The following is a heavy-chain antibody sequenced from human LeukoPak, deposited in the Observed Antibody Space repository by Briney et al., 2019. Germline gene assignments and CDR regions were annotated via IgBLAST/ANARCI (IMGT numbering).Heavy chain of an antibody. CDR3: AISTRISVAGTGHFDS. J-gene: IGHJ4*02. CDR1: GLTFRDFW. D-gene: IGHD6-19*01. Sequence: PGGSLRLSCEASGLTFRDFWMHWVRQAPGGGLAWVSRISPGGSGTSYADSVKGRFSISRDNAEDTLYLQMNSLTADDTAVYYCAISTRISVAGTGHFDSWGQGTLVTVSS. V-gene: IGHV3-74*01. CDR2: ISPGGSGT.